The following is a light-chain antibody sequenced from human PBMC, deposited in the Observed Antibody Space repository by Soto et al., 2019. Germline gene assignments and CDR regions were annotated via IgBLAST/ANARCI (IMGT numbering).Light chain of an antibody. CDR1: RSLSSSY. Sequence: EIVLTQSPGTLSLSPGERATLSCRASRSLSSSYVVWYQQKPGQAPRLLIYAASRRATGNPNRFSGSGSATEYTLTIGRLELADFAVYYCQQQGTFGQGTKMEIK. CDR2: AAS. CDR3: QQQGT. J-gene: IGKJ2*01. V-gene: IGKV3-20*01.